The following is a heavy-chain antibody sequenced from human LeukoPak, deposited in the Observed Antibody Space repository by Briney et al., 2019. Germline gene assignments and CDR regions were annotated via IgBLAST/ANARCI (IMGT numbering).Heavy chain of an antibody. V-gene: IGHV4-61*01. D-gene: IGHD5-18*01. CDR1: GVSINTCCYY. Sequence: SETLSLTCDVSGVSINTCCYYWTWIRQPPGKGLEWIGYKYYSGSTRYNSSLRSRLAISLDSPKNQFSLRLTSVTAADTAVYYCARGRSYGFDFDSWGPGTLVIVSS. CDR3: ARGRSYGFDFDS. CDR2: KYYSGST. J-gene: IGHJ4*02.